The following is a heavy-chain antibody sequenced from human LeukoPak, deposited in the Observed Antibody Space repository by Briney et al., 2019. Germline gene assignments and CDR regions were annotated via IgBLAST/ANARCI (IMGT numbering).Heavy chain of an antibody. V-gene: IGHV3-23*01. D-gene: IGHD2-8*01. J-gene: IGHJ4*02. CDR2: ITGSGYYT. CDR3: EKAPDFTDTKHELDY. CDR1: GFKFTTFA. Sequence: PGGSLRLSCAASGFKFTTFAMTWVRQAPGKGLEWVSTITGSGYYTYYADSVKGRFTVSRDNSKNTLYLHMNSLRAEDTALYYCEKAPDFTDTKHELDYWGQGTLVTVSS.